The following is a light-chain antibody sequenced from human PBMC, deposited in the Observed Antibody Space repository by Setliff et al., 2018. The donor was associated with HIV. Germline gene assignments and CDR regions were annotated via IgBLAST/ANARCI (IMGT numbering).Light chain of an antibody. J-gene: IGLJ1*01. CDR2: DVS. V-gene: IGLV2-14*03. CDR3: SSYTSSSTLV. Sequence: QSVLTQPASVSGSPGQSITISCTGTSSDIAIYNFVSWYQHHPGKAPKLIIYDVSNRPSGVSNRFSGSKSGNTDSLTISGLQAEDEADYYCSSYTSSSTLVFGTGTKVT. CDR1: SSDIAIYNF.